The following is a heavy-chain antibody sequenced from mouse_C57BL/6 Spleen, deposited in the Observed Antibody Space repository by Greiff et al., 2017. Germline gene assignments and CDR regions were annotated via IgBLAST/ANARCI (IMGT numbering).Heavy chain of an antibody. CDR3: ARNSVRFYAMDY. Sequence: VQLQQSGPGLVQPSQSLSITCTVSGFSLTSYGVHWVRQSPGKGLEWLGVIWSGGSTDYNAAFISRMSISKDNSKSQVFFKKNSLLADDTAIYYCARNSVRFYAMDYWGQGTSVTVSS. V-gene: IGHV2-2*01. J-gene: IGHJ4*01. CDR2: IWSGGST. CDR1: GFSLTSYG. D-gene: IGHD2-14*01.